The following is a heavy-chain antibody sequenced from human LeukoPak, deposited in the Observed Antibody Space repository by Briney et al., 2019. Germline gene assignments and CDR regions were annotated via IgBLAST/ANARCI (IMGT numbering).Heavy chain of an antibody. Sequence: GGSLRLSCAASGFTFSSYARHWVRQAPGKGLEWVAVISYDGSNKYYADSVKGRFTISRDNSKNTLYLQMNSLRAEDTAVYYCAREGDDFWSGYLNWFDPWGQGTLVTVSS. CDR1: GFTFSSYA. V-gene: IGHV3-30-3*01. CDR3: AREGDDFWSGYLNWFDP. CDR2: ISYDGSNK. J-gene: IGHJ5*02. D-gene: IGHD3-3*01.